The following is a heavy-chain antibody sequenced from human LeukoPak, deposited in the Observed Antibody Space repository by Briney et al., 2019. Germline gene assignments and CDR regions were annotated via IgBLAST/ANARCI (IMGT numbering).Heavy chain of an antibody. J-gene: IGHJ5*02. Sequence: ASVKVSCKSSGYTFTSYDINWVRQAPGQGLGWMGWISAYNGNTNYAQRLQGRVTMTTDTSTSTAYMELRSLRSDDTAVYYCARLYSYGFWWFDPWGQGTLVTVSS. CDR3: ARLYSYGFWWFDP. V-gene: IGHV1-18*01. CDR1: GYTFTSYD. CDR2: ISAYNGNT. D-gene: IGHD5-18*01.